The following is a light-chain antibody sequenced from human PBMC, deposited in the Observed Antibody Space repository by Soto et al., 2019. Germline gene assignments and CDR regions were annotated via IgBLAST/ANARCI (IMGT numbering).Light chain of an antibody. CDR1: ISNIGSNN. CDR3: AAWDDSLHVYV. Sequence: QCPLTQPPSASGTPGQRFPISCSGSISNIGSNNVNWYQQLPGTAPKLVIYSNIQRPSGVPDRFSGSKSGTSASLAISGLLSEDEADYYCAAWDDSLHVYVFGAGTKVTVL. V-gene: IGLV1-44*01. J-gene: IGLJ1*01. CDR2: SNI.